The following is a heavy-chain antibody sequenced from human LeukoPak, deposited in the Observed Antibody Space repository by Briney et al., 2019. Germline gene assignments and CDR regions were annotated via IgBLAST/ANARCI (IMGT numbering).Heavy chain of an antibody. Sequence: GGSLRLSCAASGFTFSSYSMNWVRQAPGKGLEWVSSISSSSSYIYYADSVKGRFTISRDNAKNSLYLQMNSLRAEDTAVYYCARVVDYGDYYHVYWGQGTLVTVS. D-gene: IGHD4-17*01. V-gene: IGHV3-21*01. CDR3: ARVVDYGDYYHVY. CDR1: GFTFSSYS. CDR2: ISSSSSYI. J-gene: IGHJ4*02.